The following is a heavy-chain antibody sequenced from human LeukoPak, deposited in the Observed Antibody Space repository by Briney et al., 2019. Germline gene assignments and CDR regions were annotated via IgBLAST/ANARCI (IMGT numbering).Heavy chain of an antibody. V-gene: IGHV4-59*01. CDR3: ARKGGLFDY. CDR2: IYYNGST. Sequence: SETLSLTCTVSGGSLSYYYWSWIRQSPGKGLEWIGYIYYNGSTNYNPSLKSRVTISVDMSKNQFSLKMSSVTAADTAVYYCARKGGLFDYWGQGRLVTVSS. J-gene: IGHJ4*02. CDR1: GGSLSYYY. D-gene: IGHD2-15*01.